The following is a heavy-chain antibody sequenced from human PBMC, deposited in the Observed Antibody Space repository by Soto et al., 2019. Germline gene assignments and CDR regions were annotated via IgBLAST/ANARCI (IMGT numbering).Heavy chain of an antibody. V-gene: IGHV3-23*01. CDR1: GFTFSSYA. Sequence: HPGGSLRLSCAASGFTFSSYAMSWVRQAPGKGLEWVSAISGSGGSTYYADSVKGRFTISRDNSKNTLYLQMNSLRAEDTAVYYCAKGLRRYFDWLLYGEYFQHWGQGTLVTVSS. D-gene: IGHD3-9*01. J-gene: IGHJ1*01. CDR2: ISGSGGST. CDR3: AKGLRRYFDWLLYGEYFQH.